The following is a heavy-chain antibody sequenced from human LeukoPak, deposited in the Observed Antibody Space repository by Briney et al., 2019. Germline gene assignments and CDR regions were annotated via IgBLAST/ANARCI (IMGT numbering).Heavy chain of an antibody. CDR1: GFTFSSYG. J-gene: IGHJ6*03. V-gene: IGHV3-30*02. CDR3: ARGAVDTAMSAFYYYYYYMDV. Sequence: PGGSLRLSCAASGFTFSSYGMHWVRQAPGKGLEWVAFIRYDGSNKYYADSVKGRFTISRDNSKNTLYLQMNSLRAEDTAVYYCARGAVDTAMSAFYYYYYYMDVWGKGTTVTVSS. D-gene: IGHD5-18*01. CDR2: IRYDGSNK.